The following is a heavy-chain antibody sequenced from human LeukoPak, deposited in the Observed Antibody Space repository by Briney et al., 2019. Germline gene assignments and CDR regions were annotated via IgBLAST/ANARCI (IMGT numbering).Heavy chain of an antibody. V-gene: IGHV4-4*07. CDR3: ARDSTMVRGVIITLRDQYYYGMDV. Sequence: SETLSLTCTVSGGSISSYYWSWIRQPAGKGLEWIGRIYTSGSTNYNPSLKSRVTMSVDTSKNQFSLKLGSVTAADTAVYYCARDSTMVRGVIITLRDQYYYGMDVWGQGTTVTVSS. CDR2: IYTSGST. D-gene: IGHD3-10*01. CDR1: GGSISSYY. J-gene: IGHJ6*02.